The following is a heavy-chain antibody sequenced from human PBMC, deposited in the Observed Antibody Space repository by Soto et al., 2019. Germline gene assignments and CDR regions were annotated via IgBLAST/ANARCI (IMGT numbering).Heavy chain of an antibody. V-gene: IGHV4-34*01. CDR1: GGYFNDNY. J-gene: IGHJ5*02. Sequence: QVQLQQWGAGLLKPSETLSLSCAVYGGYFNDNYYTWFRQPPGKGLEWIGEISRSGTTKYIPSLKSRASSSFDTSKTQVSLKVTSVTAGDTAVYYCATSLWFGTQVELWGQGALVTVSS. CDR3: ATSLWFGTQVEL. CDR2: ISRSGTT. D-gene: IGHD3-10*01.